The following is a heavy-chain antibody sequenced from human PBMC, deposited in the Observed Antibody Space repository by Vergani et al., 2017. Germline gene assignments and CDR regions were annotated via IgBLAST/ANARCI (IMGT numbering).Heavy chain of an antibody. CDR2: IKSKTDGGTT. Sequence: EVQLVESGGGLVKPGGSLRLSCAASGFTFSNAWMSWVRQAPGKGLEWVGRIKSKTDGGTTDYAAPVKGRFTISRDDSKNTLYLQMNSLKTVDTAVYYCTTEKGGEAADYWGQGTLVTVSS. CDR1: GFTFSNAW. D-gene: IGHD2-21*01. J-gene: IGHJ4*02. V-gene: IGHV3-15*01. CDR3: TTEKGGEAADY.